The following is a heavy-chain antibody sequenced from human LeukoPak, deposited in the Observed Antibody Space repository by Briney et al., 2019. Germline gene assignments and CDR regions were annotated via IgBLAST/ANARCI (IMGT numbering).Heavy chain of an antibody. D-gene: IGHD4-17*01. CDR2: INLNGGRT. CDR1: GFTFDDFG. V-gene: IGHV3-20*04. Sequence: GGSLRLSCAASGFTFDDFGMSWVRQAPGKGLGWVSSINLNGGRTGYADSVKGRFIISRDNAKNSLYLQMNSLRAEDTALYYCARESTVTTFWFDPWGQGTLVTVSS. CDR3: ARESTVTTFWFDP. J-gene: IGHJ5*02.